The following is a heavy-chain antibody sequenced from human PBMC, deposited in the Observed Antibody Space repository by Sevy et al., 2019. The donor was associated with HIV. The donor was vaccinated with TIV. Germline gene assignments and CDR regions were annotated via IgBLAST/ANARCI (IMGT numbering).Heavy chain of an antibody. J-gene: IGHJ4*02. CDR2: IYYSGST. D-gene: IGHD3-22*01. Sequence: SQTLSLTCTVSGGSISSGDYYWSWIRQPPGKGLEWIGYIYYSGSTYYNPSLKSRVTISVDTSKNQFSLKLSSVTAADTAVYYCARERIGEATISPGGYDSSGYWGKGTLVTVSS. CDR1: GGSISSGDYY. V-gene: IGHV4-30-4*01. CDR3: ARERIGEATISPGGYDSSGY.